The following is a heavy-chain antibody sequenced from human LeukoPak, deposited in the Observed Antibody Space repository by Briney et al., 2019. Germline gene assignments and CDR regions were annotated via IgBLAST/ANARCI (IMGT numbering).Heavy chain of an antibody. CDR1: GGSISSYY. D-gene: IGHD5-18*01. Sequence: SETLSLTCTVSGGSISSYYWSWIRQPPGKGLEWIGYIYYSGSTNYNPSLKSRVTISVDTSKNQFSLKLSSVTAADTAVYYCARRGYSYGRFYWGQGTLVIVSS. J-gene: IGHJ4*02. V-gene: IGHV4-59*12. CDR3: ARRGYSYGRFY. CDR2: IYYSGST.